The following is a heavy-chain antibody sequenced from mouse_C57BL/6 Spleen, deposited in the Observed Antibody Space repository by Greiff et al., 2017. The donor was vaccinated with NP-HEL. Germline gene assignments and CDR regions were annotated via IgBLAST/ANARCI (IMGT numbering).Heavy chain of an antibody. CDR2: INPSNGGT. J-gene: IGHJ1*03. D-gene: IGHD1-1*01. V-gene: IGHV1-53*01. CDR1: GYTFTSYW. Sequence: QVQLQQPGTELVKPGASVKLSCKASGYTFTSYWMHWVKQRPGQGLEWIGNINPSNGGTNYIEKFKSKATLTVDKSSRTAYMQLSSLTSEASAVYYCARPYGSISWYFDVWGTGTTVTVSS. CDR3: ARPYGSISWYFDV.